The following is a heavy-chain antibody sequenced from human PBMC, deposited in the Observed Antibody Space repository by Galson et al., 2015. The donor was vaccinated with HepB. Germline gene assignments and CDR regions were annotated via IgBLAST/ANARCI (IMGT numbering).Heavy chain of an antibody. J-gene: IGHJ4*02. CDR2: LGSGGDTT. CDR1: GFTFSSYG. Sequence: SLRLSCAASGFTFSSYGMGWVRRAPGKGPEWVSTLGSGGDTTYYADSVRGRFTISRDNSKNRLYLQLDSLRVDDTALYYCTRVALGSYFDSWGQGTLVTVSS. V-gene: IGHV3-23*01. CDR3: TRVALGSYFDS. D-gene: IGHD7-27*01.